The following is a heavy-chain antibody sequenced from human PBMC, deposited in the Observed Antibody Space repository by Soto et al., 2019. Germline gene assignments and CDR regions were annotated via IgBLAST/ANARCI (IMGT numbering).Heavy chain of an antibody. J-gene: IGHJ5*02. CDR1: GGTFSSYA. CDR2: IIPIFGTA. CDR3: ARDRSSGCVNWFDP. V-gene: IGHV1-69*13. D-gene: IGHD1-1*01. Sequence: SVKVSCKASGGTFSSYAISWVRQAPGQGLEWMGGIIPIFGTANYAQKFQGRVTITADESTSTAYMELSSLRSEDTAVYYCARDRSSGCVNWFDPWGQGRLITVSS.